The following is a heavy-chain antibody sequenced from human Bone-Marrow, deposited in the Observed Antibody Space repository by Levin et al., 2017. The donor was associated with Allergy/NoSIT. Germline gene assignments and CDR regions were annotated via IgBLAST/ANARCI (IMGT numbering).Heavy chain of an antibody. Sequence: GSLRLSCAVYGGSFSGYYWSWIRQPPGKGLEWIGEINHSGSTNYNPSLKSRVTISVDTSKNQFSLKLSSVTAADTAVYYCARGASMIVVVDNYFDYWGQGTLVTVSS. CDR1: GGSFSGYY. V-gene: IGHV4-34*01. CDR2: INHSGST. D-gene: IGHD3-22*01. J-gene: IGHJ4*02. CDR3: ARGASMIVVVDNYFDY.